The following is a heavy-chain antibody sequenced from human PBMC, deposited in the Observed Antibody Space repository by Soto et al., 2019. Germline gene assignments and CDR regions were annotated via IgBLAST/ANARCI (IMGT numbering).Heavy chain of an antibody. CDR2: ISSSSSYI. CDR3: ARGGAIGSWYGI. Sequence: EVQLVESGGGLVKPGGSLRLSCAASGFTFSSYSMNWVRQAPGKGLEWVSSISSSSSYIYYADSVKGRFTISRDNAKKSLYMQMNSLRAEDPAVYYCARGGAIGSWYGIWGQGTLVTVSS. V-gene: IGHV3-21*01. CDR1: GFTFSSYS. D-gene: IGHD6-13*01. J-gene: IGHJ4*02.